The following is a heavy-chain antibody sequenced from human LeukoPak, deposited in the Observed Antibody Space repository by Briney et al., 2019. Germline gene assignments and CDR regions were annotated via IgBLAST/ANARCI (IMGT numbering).Heavy chain of an antibody. CDR3: ARDLSYGGHLYYYYGMDV. D-gene: IGHD4-23*01. CDR2: IWYDGSNK. V-gene: IGHV3-33*01. CDR1: GFTFSSYG. J-gene: IGHJ6*02. Sequence: AGGSLRLSRAASGFTFSSYGMHWVRQAPGKGLEWVAVIWYDGSNKYYADSVKGRFTISRDNSKNTLYLQMNSLRAEDTAVYYCARDLSYGGHLYYYYGMDVWGQGTTVTVSS.